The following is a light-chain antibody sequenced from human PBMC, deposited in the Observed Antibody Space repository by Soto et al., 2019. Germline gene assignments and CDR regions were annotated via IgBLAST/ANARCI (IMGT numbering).Light chain of an antibody. V-gene: IGKV1-5*01. J-gene: IGKJ1*01. CDR3: QQYNTYST. CDR2: DAS. Sequence: DIQMTQYPSTLSASVGDRVTITCRASQSISTWLAWYQQKPGRAPKLLIYDASSLESGVPSRFSGSGSGTEFTVTISSLQPDDFATYYCQQYNTYSTFGQGTKVEI. CDR1: QSISTW.